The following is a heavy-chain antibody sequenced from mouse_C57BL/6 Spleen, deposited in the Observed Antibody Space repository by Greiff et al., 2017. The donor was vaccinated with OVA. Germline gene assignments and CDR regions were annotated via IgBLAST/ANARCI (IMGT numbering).Heavy chain of an antibody. D-gene: IGHD2-3*01. CDR2: ISNGGGST. V-gene: IGHV5-12*01. Sequence: EVHLVESGGGLVQPGGSLKLSCAASGFTFSDYYMYWVRQTPEKRLEWVAYISNGGGSTYYPDTVKGRFTISRDHAKNTLYLQMSRLKSEDTAMYYCARHGWLDYWGQGTTLTVSS. CDR3: ARHGWLDY. J-gene: IGHJ2*01. CDR1: GFTFSDYY.